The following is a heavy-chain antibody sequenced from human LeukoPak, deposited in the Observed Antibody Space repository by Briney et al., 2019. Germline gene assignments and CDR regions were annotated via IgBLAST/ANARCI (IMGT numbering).Heavy chain of an antibody. Sequence: PSETLSLTCTVSGGSVSSYYWSWIRQPPGKGLEWIGYIYYSGSTNYNPSLKSRVTISVDTSKNQFSLKLSSVTAADTAVYYCARGGDYYDSSGYYDYWGQGTLVTVSS. CDR2: IYYSGST. J-gene: IGHJ4*02. CDR1: GGSVSSYY. V-gene: IGHV4-59*02. D-gene: IGHD3-22*01. CDR3: ARGGDYYDSSGYYDY.